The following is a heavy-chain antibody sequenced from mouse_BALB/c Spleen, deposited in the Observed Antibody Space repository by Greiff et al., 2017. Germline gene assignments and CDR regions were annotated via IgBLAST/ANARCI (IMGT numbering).Heavy chain of an antibody. D-gene: IGHD2-3*01. CDR3: ARDDGYNYYAMDY. Sequence: EVQLQQSGAELVRPGALVKLSCKASGFNIKDYYMHWVKQRPEQGLEWIGWIDPENGNTIYDPKFQGKASITADTSSNTAYLQLSSLTSEDTAVYYCARDDGYNYYAMDYWGQGTSVTVSS. CDR2: IDPENGNT. V-gene: IGHV14-1*02. CDR1: GFNIKDYY. J-gene: IGHJ4*01.